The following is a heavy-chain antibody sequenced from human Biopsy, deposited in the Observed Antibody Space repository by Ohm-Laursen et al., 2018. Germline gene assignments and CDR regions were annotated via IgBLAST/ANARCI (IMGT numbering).Heavy chain of an antibody. CDR2: IWHDGRNK. CDR1: GFGVNTYG. J-gene: IGHJ4*02. V-gene: IGHV3-33*01. D-gene: IGHD4/OR15-4a*01. CDR3: ARDPGQDGAIDF. Sequence: SLRLSCTASGFGVNTYGMHWVRQGPGKGLEWVAVIWHDGRNKQYADSVKGRVTISRDNSKSTLFLQMDSLRVDDTAVYHCARDPGQDGAIDFWGQGTPVTVSS.